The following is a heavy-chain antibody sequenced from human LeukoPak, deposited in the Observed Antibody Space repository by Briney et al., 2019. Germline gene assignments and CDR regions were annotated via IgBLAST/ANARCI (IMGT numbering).Heavy chain of an antibody. CDR1: GFSFSDYN. Sequence: GRSLRLSCAASGFSFSDYNMHWVRQAPGKGLEWMAVISYHGINEYYADSVKGRFTISRDNSKSMLHLQMNSLRPEDTAVYYCAKVRWDNSGWYYLDTWGQGTLLTVSS. CDR2: ISYHGINE. CDR3: AKVRWDNSGWYYLDT. V-gene: IGHV3-30*18. D-gene: IGHD6-19*01. J-gene: IGHJ4*02.